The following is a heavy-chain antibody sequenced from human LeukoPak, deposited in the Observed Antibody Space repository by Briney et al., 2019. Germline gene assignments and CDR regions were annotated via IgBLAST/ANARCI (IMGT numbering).Heavy chain of an antibody. V-gene: IGHV4-59*12. Sequence: SETLSLACTVSGGSISTYYWSWIRQPPGKGLEWIGYIYYSGSTNYNPSLKSRVSMSVDTSKKQFSLKLNSVTAADTAVYYCARDGGGAAAGTYYYYYYGMDVWGQGTTVTVSS. D-gene: IGHD6-13*01. J-gene: IGHJ6*02. CDR1: GGSISTYY. CDR3: ARDGGGAAAGTYYYYYYGMDV. CDR2: IYYSGST.